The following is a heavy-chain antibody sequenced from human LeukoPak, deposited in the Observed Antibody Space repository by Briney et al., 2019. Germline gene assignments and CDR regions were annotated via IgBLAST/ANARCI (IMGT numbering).Heavy chain of an antibody. CDR3: AKAGLGYSYGSSLYYFDY. D-gene: IGHD5-18*01. V-gene: IGHV3-23*01. J-gene: IGHJ4*02. CDR2: ISGNGGST. CDR1: GFTFSSYA. Sequence: QSGGSLRLSCAASGFTFSSYAMSWVRQAPGKGLEWVSAISGNGGSTYYADSVKGRFTIPRDISKNTLYLQMNSLRAEDTAVYYCAKAGLGYSYGSSLYYFDYWGQGTLVTVSS.